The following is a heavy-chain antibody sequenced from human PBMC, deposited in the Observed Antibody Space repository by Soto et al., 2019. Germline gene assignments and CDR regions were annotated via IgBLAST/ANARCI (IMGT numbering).Heavy chain of an antibody. CDR2: IYPGDSDT. J-gene: IGHJ5*02. V-gene: IGHV5-51*01. Sequence: GESLKSSCKGSGYSFTSYWIGWVRQMPVKGLEWMGIIYPGDSDTRYSPPFQGQVTISADKSISTAYLQWSSLKASDTAMYYCARPKWFDAWFDPWGQGTLVTVSS. CDR1: GYSFTSYW. CDR3: ARPKWFDAWFDP. D-gene: IGHD3-22*01.